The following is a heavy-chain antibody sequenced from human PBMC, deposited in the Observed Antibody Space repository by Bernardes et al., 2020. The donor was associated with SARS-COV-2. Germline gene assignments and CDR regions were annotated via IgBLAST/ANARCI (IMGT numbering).Heavy chain of an antibody. CDR1: GFTFDDYT. CDR2: ISWDGGYT. Sequence: GSLSRSGAASGFTFDDYTMHWVRPVPGKGLEWVSLISWDGGYTNYADSVKGRFTISRDNNKNSLYLQMNSLRTEDTALYYCTKDIRTGTTYGTGVDPWGQGTLVTVSA. CDR3: TKDIRTGTTYGTGVDP. D-gene: IGHD1-1*01. J-gene: IGHJ5*02. V-gene: IGHV3-43*01.